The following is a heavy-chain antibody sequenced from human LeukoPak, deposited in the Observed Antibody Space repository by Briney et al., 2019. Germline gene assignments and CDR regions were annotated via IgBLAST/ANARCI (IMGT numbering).Heavy chain of an antibody. J-gene: IGHJ4*02. Sequence: GGSLRLSCAASGFTFSSYAMHWVRRAPGKGLEWVAVISYDGSNKYYADSVKGRFTISRDNSKNTLYLQMNSLRAEDTAMYYCARDRYYYDSSGYYSPPYWGQGTLVTVSS. CDR2: ISYDGSNK. CDR1: GFTFSSYA. V-gene: IGHV3-30-3*01. CDR3: ARDRYYYDSSGYYSPPY. D-gene: IGHD3-22*01.